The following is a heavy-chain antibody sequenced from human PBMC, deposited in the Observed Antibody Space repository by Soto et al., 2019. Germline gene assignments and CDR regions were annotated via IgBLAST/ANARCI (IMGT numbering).Heavy chain of an antibody. J-gene: IGHJ6*03. CDR3: ARGDFQYQLPQKYYYYYMDV. CDR2: IWYDGSNK. CDR1: GFTFSSYG. D-gene: IGHD2-2*01. Sequence: GGSMRLSCAASGFTFSSYGMHWVRPAPGKGLEWVAVIWYDGSNKYYADSVKGRFTISRDNSKNTLYLQMNSLRAEDTAVYYCARGDFQYQLPQKYYYYYMDVWGKGTTVTVSS. V-gene: IGHV3-33*01.